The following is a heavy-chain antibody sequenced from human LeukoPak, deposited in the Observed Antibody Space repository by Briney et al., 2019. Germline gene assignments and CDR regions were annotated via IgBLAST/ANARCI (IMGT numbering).Heavy chain of an antibody. Sequence: GGSLRLSCAVSGLTLSNYGMNWVRQAPGKGLEWVSYISSSGSTIYYADSVKGRFTISRDNAKNSLYLQMNSLRAEDTAVYYCARDLKRYYYYGMDVWGQGTTVTVSS. J-gene: IGHJ6*02. CDR3: ARDLKRYYYYGMDV. V-gene: IGHV3-48*04. CDR2: ISSSGSTI. CDR1: GLTLSNYG.